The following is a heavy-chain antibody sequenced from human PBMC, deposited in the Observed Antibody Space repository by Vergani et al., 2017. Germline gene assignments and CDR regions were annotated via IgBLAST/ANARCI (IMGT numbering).Heavy chain of an antibody. CDR2: IYWNDDQ. CDR1: GFSLNTRGVS. V-gene: IGHV2-5*04. D-gene: IGHD4-11*01. J-gene: IGHJ6*03. Sequence: QITLKESGPTLVKPTQTLPLTCTFSGFSLNTRGVSVAWIRQPPGKALDWLALIYWNDDQHYSPSLNNSVTITKDTSKNQVVLTMTNMDYVDTGTYYCVYXKTECVTTGCFYPFYYYYYMDVWCKGTTVIVSS. CDR3: VYXKTECVTTGCFYPFYYYYYMDV.